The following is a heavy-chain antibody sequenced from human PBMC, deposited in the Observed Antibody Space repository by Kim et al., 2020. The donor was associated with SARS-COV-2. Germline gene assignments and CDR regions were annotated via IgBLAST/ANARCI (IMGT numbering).Heavy chain of an antibody. CDR3: WKNYDASGYYGASYFDY. CDR2: ISHNGGST. V-gene: IGHV3-64D*09. Sequence: GGSLRLSCSASGFIFSSYAMHWVRQAPGKGLEWVSSISHNGGSTLFADSVKGRCTISRDNSKTTLYLQMNSLTPEDTAVYYCWKNYDASGYYGASYFDY. D-gene: IGHD3-22*01. J-gene: IGHJ4*01. CDR1: GFIFSSYA.